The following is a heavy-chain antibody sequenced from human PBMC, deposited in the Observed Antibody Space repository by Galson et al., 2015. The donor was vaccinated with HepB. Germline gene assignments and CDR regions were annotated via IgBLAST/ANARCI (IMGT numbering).Heavy chain of an antibody. CDR3: ASRNYYDSSGYYHFDY. J-gene: IGHJ4*02. CDR2: ISSSSSYI. V-gene: IGHV3-21*01. D-gene: IGHD3-22*01. CDR1: GFTFSSYS. Sequence: SLRLSCAASGFTFSSYSMNWVRQAPGKGLEWVSSISSSSSYIYYADSVKGRFTISRDNAKNSLYLQMNSLRAEDTAVYYCASRNYYDSSGYYHFDYWGQGTLVTVSS.